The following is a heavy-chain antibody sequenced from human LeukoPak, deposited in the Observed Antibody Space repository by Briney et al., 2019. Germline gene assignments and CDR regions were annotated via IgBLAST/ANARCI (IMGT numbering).Heavy chain of an antibody. CDR3: AAMVRGVIIL. J-gene: IGHJ4*02. V-gene: IGHV4-38-2*02. CDR1: GYSISSGYY. CDR2: IYHSGST. D-gene: IGHD3-10*01. Sequence: PSETLSLTCTVSGYSISSGYYWGWIRQPPGKGLEWIGSIYHSGSTYYNPSLKSRVTISVDTSKNQFSLKLSSVTAADTAVYYCAAMVRGVIILWGQGTLVTVSS.